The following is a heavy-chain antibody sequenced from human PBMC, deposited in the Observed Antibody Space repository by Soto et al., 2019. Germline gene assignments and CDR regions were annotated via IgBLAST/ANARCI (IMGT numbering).Heavy chain of an antibody. CDR2: ISYDGSNK. D-gene: IGHD3-22*01. V-gene: IGHV3-30*03. Sequence: GGSLRLSCAASGFTFSSYGMHWVRQAPGKGLEWVAVISYDGSNKYYADSVKGRFTISRDNSKNTLYLQMNGLRAEDTAVYYCAAHYYDSSGYYYMPYWGQGTLVTVSS. CDR1: GFTFSSYG. CDR3: AAHYYDSSGYYYMPY. J-gene: IGHJ4*02.